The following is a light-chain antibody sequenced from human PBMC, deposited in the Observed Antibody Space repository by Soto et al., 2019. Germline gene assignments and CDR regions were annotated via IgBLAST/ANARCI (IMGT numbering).Light chain of an antibody. Sequence: EIVLTPSPGALSLSPVERATLSCRASQSVSSSYLAWYQQKPGQAPRLLIYGASYRATGIPDRFSGSGSGTDFTLTISRLEPEDFAVYYCQQYGSAPYTFGQGTKVDI. V-gene: IGKV3-20*01. CDR2: GAS. J-gene: IGKJ2*01. CDR1: QSVSSSY. CDR3: QQYGSAPYT.